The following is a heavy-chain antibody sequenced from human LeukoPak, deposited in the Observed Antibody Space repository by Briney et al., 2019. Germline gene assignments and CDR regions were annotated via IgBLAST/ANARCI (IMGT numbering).Heavy chain of an antibody. D-gene: IGHD4-17*01. V-gene: IGHV1-46*01. Sequence: GASVKVSCKASGYTFTSYYMHWVRQAPGQGLEWMGIINPSGGSTSYAQKFQGRVTMTRDMSTSTVYIELSSLRSEDTAVYYCARGVHDYGDRYAFDIWGQGTMVTVSS. J-gene: IGHJ3*02. CDR2: INPSGGST. CDR1: GYTFTSYY. CDR3: ARGVHDYGDRYAFDI.